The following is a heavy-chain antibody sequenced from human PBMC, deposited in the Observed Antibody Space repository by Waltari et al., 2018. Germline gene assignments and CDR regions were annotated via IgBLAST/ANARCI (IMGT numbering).Heavy chain of an antibody. J-gene: IGHJ5*02. V-gene: IGHV1-18*01. D-gene: IGHD1-1*01. CDR1: GYTFMNYG. Sequence: QVQLVQSGPEVKRPGASVTVSCQASGYTFMNYGIAWVRQAPGQGLEWMGGISPSRGNTVSAQAFQDRLTMTTDRSTSTAYMELTSLRSDDTAVYFCARDATLSARGWFDPWGQGTLVTVSS. CDR2: ISPSRGNT. CDR3: ARDATLSARGWFDP.